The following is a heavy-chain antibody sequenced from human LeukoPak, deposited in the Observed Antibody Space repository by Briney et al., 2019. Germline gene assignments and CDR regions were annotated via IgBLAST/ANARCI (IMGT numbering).Heavy chain of an antibody. D-gene: IGHD4-17*01. J-gene: IGHJ3*02. CDR1: GVIVDSKY. CDR3: ARGPVTRFEI. V-gene: IGHV3-53*01. CDR2: IYSGGTT. Sequence: PGGSLRLSCAAAGVIVDSKYMSWVRPATGQGLEWVSVIYSGGTTYYADSVKGRFTISRDDSNNTLYLQMNSLSAEDTAVYYCARGPVTRFEIWGQGTMVTVSS.